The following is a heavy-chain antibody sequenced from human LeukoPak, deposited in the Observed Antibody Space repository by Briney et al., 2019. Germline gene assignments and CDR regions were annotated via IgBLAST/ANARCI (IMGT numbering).Heavy chain of an antibody. CDR3: ARVGEYSSSLDV. CDR2: IWYDGSNK. CDR1: GFTFSSYG. D-gene: IGHD6-6*01. Sequence: PGGSLRLSCAASGFTFSSYGMHWVRQAPGKGLEWVGVIWYDGSNKYYADSVKGRFTISRDNSKNTLYLQMNGLRAEDTAVYYCARVGEYSSSLDVWGQGTTVTVSS. J-gene: IGHJ6*02. V-gene: IGHV3-33*01.